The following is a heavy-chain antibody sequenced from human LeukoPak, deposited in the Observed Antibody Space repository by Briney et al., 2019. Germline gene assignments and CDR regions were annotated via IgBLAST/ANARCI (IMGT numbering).Heavy chain of an antibody. V-gene: IGHV3-30*02. CDR2: IRYDGSNK. CDR1: GFTFSSYG. CDR3: ARVQWLVGGDWFDP. D-gene: IGHD6-19*01. J-gene: IGHJ5*02. Sequence: GGSLRLSCAASGFTFSSYGMHWVRQAPGKGLEWVAFIRYDGSNKYYADSVKGRFTISRDNAKNSLYLQMNSLRAEDTAVYYCARVQWLVGGDWFDPWGQGTLVTVSS.